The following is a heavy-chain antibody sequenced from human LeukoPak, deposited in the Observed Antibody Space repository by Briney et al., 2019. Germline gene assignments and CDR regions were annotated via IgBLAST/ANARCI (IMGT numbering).Heavy chain of an antibody. CDR1: GGSITNYY. D-gene: IGHD4-11*01. Sequence: SETLSLTCTVSGGSITNYYWTWIRQPPGKGLEWIGYIHYSGSTNYNPSLKSRVTISVDTSKNQFTLKLSSVTAADTAVYYCARASVTYYYYYYMDVWGKGTTVTVSS. CDR2: IHYSGST. J-gene: IGHJ6*03. CDR3: ARASVTYYYYYYMDV. V-gene: IGHV4-59*01.